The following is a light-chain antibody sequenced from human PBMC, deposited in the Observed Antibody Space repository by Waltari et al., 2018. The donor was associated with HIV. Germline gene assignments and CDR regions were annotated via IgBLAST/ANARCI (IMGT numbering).Light chain of an antibody. CDR1: QGISTW. CDR3: QQGNSFPLT. Sequence: DIQMPQSPGSVSASVGDRVTITCRASQGISTWLAWYQQKPGKAPTLLIYAAATLHSGVPSRFSGSGSGTVFTLTISSLQPEDFATYYCQQGNSFPLTFGGGTRVEIK. CDR2: AAA. V-gene: IGKV1D-12*01. J-gene: IGKJ4*01.